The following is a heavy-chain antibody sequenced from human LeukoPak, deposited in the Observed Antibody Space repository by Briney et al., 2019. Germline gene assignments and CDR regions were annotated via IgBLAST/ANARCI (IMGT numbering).Heavy chain of an antibody. V-gene: IGHV1-18*01. CDR2: ISAYNGNT. CDR1: GGTFISYA. J-gene: IGHJ4*02. D-gene: IGHD1-7*01. Sequence: ASVTVSCKASGGTFISYAISWVRQAPGQGLEWMGWISAYNGNTNYAQKLQGRVTMTTDTSTSTAYMELRSLRSDDTAVYYCAVNYALDYWGQGTLVTVSS. CDR3: AVNYALDY.